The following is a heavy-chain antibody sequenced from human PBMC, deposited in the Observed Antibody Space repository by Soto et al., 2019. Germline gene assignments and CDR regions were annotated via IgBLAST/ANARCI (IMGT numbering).Heavy chain of an antibody. V-gene: IGHV3-23*01. CDR3: VKNSGGFNT. D-gene: IGHD3-10*01. CDR1: GFTFGTTD. Sequence: QLLQSGGXLVQPGGSLTLSCAASGFTFGTTDMSWVRQAPGEGLEWVSTIDGSGGITYYADSVKGRFTISRDNSRNTVYLQMNSLRGDDTALYYCVKNSGGFNTWGQGALVTVSS. J-gene: IGHJ5*02. CDR2: IDGSGGIT.